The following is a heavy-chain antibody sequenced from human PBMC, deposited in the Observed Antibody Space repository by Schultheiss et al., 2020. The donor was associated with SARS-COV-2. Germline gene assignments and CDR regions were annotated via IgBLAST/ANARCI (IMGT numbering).Heavy chain of an antibody. CDR2: ISAYNGNT. Sequence: ASVKVSCKASGGTFSSYAISWVRQAPGQGLEWMGWISAYNGNTNYAQKLQGRVTITADKSTSTAYMELSSLRSEDTAVYYCASAASGGRSSGWFQVAFDIWGQGTMVTVSS. CDR1: GGTFSSYA. D-gene: IGHD6-19*01. CDR3: ASAASGGRSSGWFQVAFDI. J-gene: IGHJ3*02. V-gene: IGHV1-18*01.